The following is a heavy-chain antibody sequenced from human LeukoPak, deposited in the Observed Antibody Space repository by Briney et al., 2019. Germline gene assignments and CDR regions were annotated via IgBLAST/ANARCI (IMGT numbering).Heavy chain of an antibody. CDR2: IYYSGST. CDR3: ARGVRDYYDSSGYYYWGY. J-gene: IGHJ4*02. Sequence: SETLSLTCTVSGGSISSSSYYWGWIRQPPGKGLEWIGSIYYSGSTYYNPSLKSRVTISVDTSKNQFSLNLSSVTAADTAVYYCARGVRDYYDSSGYYYWGYWGQGTLVTVSS. CDR1: GGSISSSSYY. D-gene: IGHD3-22*01. V-gene: IGHV4-39*07.